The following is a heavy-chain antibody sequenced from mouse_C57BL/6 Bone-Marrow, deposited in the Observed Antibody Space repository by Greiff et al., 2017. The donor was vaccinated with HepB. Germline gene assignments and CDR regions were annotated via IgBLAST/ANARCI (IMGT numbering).Heavy chain of an antibody. CDR1: GFTFSSYG. Sequence: EVKLVESGGDLVKPGGSLKLSCAASGFTFSSYGMSWVRQTPDKRLEWVATISSGGSYTYYPDSVKGRFTISRDNAKNNLYLQMSHLKSEDTAMYYCAGRYYFDYWGQGTTLTVSS. CDR2: ISSGGSYT. J-gene: IGHJ2*01. CDR3: AGRYYFDY. V-gene: IGHV5-6*02.